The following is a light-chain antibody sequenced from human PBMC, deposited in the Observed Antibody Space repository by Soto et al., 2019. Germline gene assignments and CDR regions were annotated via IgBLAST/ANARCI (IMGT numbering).Light chain of an antibody. CDR1: QGIAPY. CDR2: ATS. J-gene: IGKJ4*01. CDR3: QKYNSAPLT. V-gene: IGKV1-27*01. Sequence: IRMTQSPSSLSAFVGDRVTITCRASQGIAPYLAWFQQKPGKVPKLLIYATSTLQSGVPSRFSGSGSGTDFTLTINSLQPEDVGTYYCQKYNSAPLTFGGGTKVEIK.